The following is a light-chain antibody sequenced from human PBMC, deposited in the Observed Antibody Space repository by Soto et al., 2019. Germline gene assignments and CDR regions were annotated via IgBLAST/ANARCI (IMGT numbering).Light chain of an antibody. CDR3: QQHINWPLT. CDR1: QTVSSS. CDR2: EVS. J-gene: IGKJ4*01. V-gene: IGKV3-11*01. Sequence: EIVLTQSPATLSLSPGARATLSCRASQTVSSSLDWYQQKPGQAPRLLIYEVSNRATGIPARFSGSGSGADFTLTISSLEPGDFALYYCQQHINWPLTFGGGTKV.